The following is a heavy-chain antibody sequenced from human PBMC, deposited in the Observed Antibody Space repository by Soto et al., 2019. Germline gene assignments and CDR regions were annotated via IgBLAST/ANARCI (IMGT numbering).Heavy chain of an antibody. J-gene: IGHJ5*02. D-gene: IGHD3-16*02. CDR3: AGVPRGSYRPTNWFDP. CDR2: INHSGST. V-gene: IGHV4-34*01. Sequence: PSETLSLTCAVYGGSFSGYYWSWIRQPPGKGLEWIGEINHSGSTNYNPSLKSRVTISVDTSKNQFSLKLSSVTAADTAVYYCAGVPRGSYRPTNWFDPWGQGTLVTVSS. CDR1: GGSFSGYY.